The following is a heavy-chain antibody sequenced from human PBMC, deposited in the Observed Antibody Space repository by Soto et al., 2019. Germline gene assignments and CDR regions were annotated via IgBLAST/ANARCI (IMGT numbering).Heavy chain of an antibody. D-gene: IGHD5-18*01. CDR1: AGSISRYY. CDR3: VGSLMSRAMESFDY. CDR2: ISYTVDA. Sequence: SETLSLTCSVSAGSISRYYWGWVRQSPGEGLEWIAHISYTVDASYNPSLKSRVTISLDTSKNQIALRLMSVTAADTAVYYCVGSLMSRAMESFDYWGQGTLVTVSS. J-gene: IGHJ4*02. V-gene: IGHV4-59*01.